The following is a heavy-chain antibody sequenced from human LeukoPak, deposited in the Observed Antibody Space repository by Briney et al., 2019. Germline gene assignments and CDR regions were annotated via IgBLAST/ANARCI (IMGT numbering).Heavy chain of an antibody. CDR1: GFTFSSYA. CDR3: ARAATVVVPAAIPDYYYYGMDV. V-gene: IGHV3-23*01. CDR2: ISGSGGST. J-gene: IGHJ6*02. Sequence: GGSLRLSCAASGFTFSSYAMSWVRQAPGKGLEWVSAISGSGGSTYYADSVKGRFTISRDNAKNSLYLQMNSLRAEDTAVYYCARAATVVVPAAIPDYYYYGMDVWGQGTTVTVSS. D-gene: IGHD2-2*02.